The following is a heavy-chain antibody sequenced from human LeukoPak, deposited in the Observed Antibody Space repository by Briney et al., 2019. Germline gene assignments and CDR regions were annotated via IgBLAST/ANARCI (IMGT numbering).Heavy chain of an antibody. CDR3: ARGNGDHSIHPDY. CDR1: GFTFSCCA. CDR2: MSYDGTNK. Sequence: GGSLRLSCAASGFTFSCCAMHWVRQAPDKGLEWVAVMSYDGTNKFYADSVKGRFTISRDNAKNSLYLQMNSLRADDTAVYFCARGNGDHSIHPDYWGQGTLVTVSS. D-gene: IGHD4-17*01. J-gene: IGHJ4*02. V-gene: IGHV3-30*04.